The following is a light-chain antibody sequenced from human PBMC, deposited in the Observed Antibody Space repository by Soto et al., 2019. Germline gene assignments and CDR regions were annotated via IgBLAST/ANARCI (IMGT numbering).Light chain of an antibody. CDR2: GAS. CDR1: QGISRW. CDR3: QQANSFPLT. V-gene: IGKV1-12*01. Sequence: DLQMTQSPSFVSASVGDRVTITCRASQGISRWLAWYQQRPGKAPELLIYGASSLQSGVPSRFSGSGSGTYFTLTISSLQPEDFATYYCQQANSFPLTFGQGTRLEIK. J-gene: IGKJ5*01.